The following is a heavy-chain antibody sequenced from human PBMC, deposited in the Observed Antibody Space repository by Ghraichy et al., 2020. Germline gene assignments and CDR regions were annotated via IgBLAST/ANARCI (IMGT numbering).Heavy chain of an antibody. D-gene: IGHD3-16*02. J-gene: IGHJ4*02. CDR2: INHSGST. V-gene: IGHV4-34*01. Sequence: SETLSLTCAVYGGSFSGYYWSWIRQPPGKGLEWIGEINHSGSTNYNPSLKSRVTISVDTSKNQFSLKLSSVTAADTAVYYCARGMYYDYVWGSHRPEGFDYWGQGTLVTVSS. CDR1: GGSFSGYY. CDR3: ARGMYYDYVWGSHRPEGFDY.